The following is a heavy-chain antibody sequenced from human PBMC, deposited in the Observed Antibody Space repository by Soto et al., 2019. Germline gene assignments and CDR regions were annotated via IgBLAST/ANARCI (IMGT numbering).Heavy chain of an antibody. D-gene: IGHD2-15*01. CDR1: GDTFNNLT. Sequence: QVQLVQSGAEVKKPGSSVKIYCTASGDTFNNLTFTWVRRAPGQGLEWMGRVIPLLDASNYAEKFQDRATITADKSTNTAYLEPSGLKSEDSAIYYCASGKTQMTQDRMGFYYYMDVCGKGTTGTVSS. J-gene: IGHJ6*03. CDR2: VIPLLDAS. CDR3: ASGKTQMTQDRMGFYYYMDV. V-gene: IGHV1-69*08.